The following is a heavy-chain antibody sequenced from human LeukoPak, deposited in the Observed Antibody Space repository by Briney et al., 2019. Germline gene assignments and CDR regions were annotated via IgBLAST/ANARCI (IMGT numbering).Heavy chain of an antibody. CDR3: ARDNDLIVGARGFAP. CDR1: GYTFTSYG. Sequence: ASVKVSCKASGYTFTSYGISWVRQAPGQGLEWMGWISAYNGNTSYAQKLQGRVTMTTDTSTSTAYMELRSLRSDATAVYYCARDNDLIVGARGFAPWGQGTLVTVSS. V-gene: IGHV1-18*01. CDR2: ISAYNGNT. D-gene: IGHD1-26*01. J-gene: IGHJ5*02.